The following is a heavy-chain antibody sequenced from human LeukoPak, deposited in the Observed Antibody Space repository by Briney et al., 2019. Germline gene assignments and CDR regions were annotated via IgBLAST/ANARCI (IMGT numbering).Heavy chain of an antibody. CDR1: GYTFTSYY. D-gene: IGHD3-22*01. CDR2: INPSGGST. V-gene: IGHV1-46*01. J-gene: IGHJ3*02. Sequence: ASVKVSCKASGYTFTSYYMHWVRQAPGQGLEWMGIINPSGGSTSYTQKFQGRVTMTKDTSTSTVYMELSSLRSEDTAVYYCARVKSYYYDTSDKDAFDIWGQGTMVTVSS. CDR3: ARVKSYYYDTSDKDAFDI.